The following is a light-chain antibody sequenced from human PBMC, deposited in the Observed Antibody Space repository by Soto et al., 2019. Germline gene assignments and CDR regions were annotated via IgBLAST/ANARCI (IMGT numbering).Light chain of an antibody. J-gene: IGLJ2*01. V-gene: IGLV2-14*01. Sequence: QSALTQPASVSGSPGQSITISCTGSSGDIGDYKYVSWYKQHPGKAPKLMIYDVSNRPSGVSNRFSASKSGNPASLTISGLQAEDEDDYYCSSYTSTNFVIFGGGTKLTVL. CDR1: SGDIGDYKY. CDR3: SSYTSTNFVI. CDR2: DVS.